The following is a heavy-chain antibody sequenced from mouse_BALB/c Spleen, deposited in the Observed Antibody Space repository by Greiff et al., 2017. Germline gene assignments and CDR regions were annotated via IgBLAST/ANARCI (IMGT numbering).Heavy chain of an antibody. Sequence: EVKLVESGGGLVKPGGSLKLSCAASGFTFSSYTMSWVRQTPEKRLEWVATISSGGSYTYYPDSVKGRFTISRDNAKNTLYLQMSSLKSEDTAMYYCTNYYGDYFDYWGQGTTLTVSS. J-gene: IGHJ2*01. CDR1: GFTFSSYT. CDR3: TNYYGDYFDY. CDR2: ISSGGSYT. V-gene: IGHV5-6-4*01. D-gene: IGHD1-1*01.